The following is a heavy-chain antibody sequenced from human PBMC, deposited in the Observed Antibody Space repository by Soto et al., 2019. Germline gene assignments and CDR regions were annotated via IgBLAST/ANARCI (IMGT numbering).Heavy chain of an antibody. CDR1: GFTFSSYG. V-gene: IGHV3-30*03. J-gene: IGHJ4*02. CDR2: ISYDGSNK. D-gene: IGHD1-26*01. CDR3: ATRGEGSDFDY. Sequence: QVQLVESGGGVVQPGRSLRLSCAASGFTFSSYGMHWVRQAPGKGLEWVAVISYDGSNKYYADSVKGRFTISRDNSKNTLYLQMNSLRAEDTAVYYCATRGEGSDFDYWGQGTLVTVSS.